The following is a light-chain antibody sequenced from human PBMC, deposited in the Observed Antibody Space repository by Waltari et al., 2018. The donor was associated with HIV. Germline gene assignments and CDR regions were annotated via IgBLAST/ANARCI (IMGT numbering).Light chain of an antibody. CDR3: QSYDSSIVV. Sequence: NFMLTQPHSVSESPGKTVTISCTRSSGSIASNYVQWSQQRPGSAPTTVIYEDNQRPSGVPDRFSGSIDSSSNSASLTISGLKTEDEADYYCQSYDSSIVVFGGGTKLTVL. V-gene: IGLV6-57*04. CDR1: SGSIASNY. J-gene: IGLJ2*01. CDR2: EDN.